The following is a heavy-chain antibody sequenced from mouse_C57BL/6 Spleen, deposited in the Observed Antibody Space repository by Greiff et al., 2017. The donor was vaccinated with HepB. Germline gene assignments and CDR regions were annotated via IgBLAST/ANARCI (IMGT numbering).Heavy chain of an antibody. D-gene: IGHD3-3*01. CDR3: AREGDSFFDY. CDR2: ISDGGSYT. V-gene: IGHV5-4*01. CDR1: GFTFSSYA. J-gene: IGHJ2*01. Sequence: EVQLQESGGGLVKPGGSLKLSCAASGFTFSSYAMSWVRQTPEKRLEWVATISDGGSYTYYPDNVKGRFTISRDNAKNNLYLQMSHLKSEDTAMYYCAREGDSFFDYWGQGTTLTVSS.